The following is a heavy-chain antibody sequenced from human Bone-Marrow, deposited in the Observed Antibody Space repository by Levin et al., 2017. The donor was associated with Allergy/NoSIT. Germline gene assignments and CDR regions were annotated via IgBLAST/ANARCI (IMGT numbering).Heavy chain of an antibody. D-gene: IGHD3-16*01. CDR3: ATWSLRGPWGEQMFDY. CDR2: FDPEDGET. Sequence: ASVKVSCKVSGYTLTELSMHWVRQAPGKGLEWMGGFDPEDGETIYAQKFQGRVTMTEDTSTDTAYMELSSLRSEDTAVYYCATWSLRGPWGEQMFDYWGQGTLVTVSS. CDR1: GYTLTELS. J-gene: IGHJ4*02. V-gene: IGHV1-24*01.